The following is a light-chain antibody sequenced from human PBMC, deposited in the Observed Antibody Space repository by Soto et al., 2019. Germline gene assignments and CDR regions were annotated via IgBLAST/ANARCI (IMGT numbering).Light chain of an antibody. Sequence: EIVMTQSPATLSVSPGERATLSCRASQSVRSKLAWYQQKPGQAPRLLIYDASTRATGIPARFSGSGSGAEFTLTISSLQSEDFAVYYCQQYNNWPRVTFGQGTRLEIK. V-gene: IGKV3-15*01. CDR1: QSVRSK. CDR2: DAS. CDR3: QQYNNWPRVT. J-gene: IGKJ5*01.